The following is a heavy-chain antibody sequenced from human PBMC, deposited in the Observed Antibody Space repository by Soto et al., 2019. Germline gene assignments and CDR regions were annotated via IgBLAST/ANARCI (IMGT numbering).Heavy chain of an antibody. CDR2: IIPIFGTA. CDR3: ARGHYYGSSGYYYFFDY. Sequence: ASVKVSCKASGGTFSSYAISWVRQAPGQGLEWMGGIIPIFGTANYAQKFQGRVTITADESTSTAYMELSSLRSEDTAVYYCARGHYYGSSGYYYFFDYWGQGTLVTVSS. CDR1: GGTFSSYA. D-gene: IGHD3-22*01. J-gene: IGHJ4*02. V-gene: IGHV1-69*13.